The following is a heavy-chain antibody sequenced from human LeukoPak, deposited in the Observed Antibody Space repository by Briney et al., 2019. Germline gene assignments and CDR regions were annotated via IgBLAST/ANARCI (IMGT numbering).Heavy chain of an antibody. J-gene: IGHJ3*02. D-gene: IGHD3-3*01. V-gene: IGHV1-2*06. CDR3: ARDTSDFWSGYYSSAAFDI. CDR2: INPNSGGT. Sequence: GASVKVSCKASGYTFTGYYMHWVRQAPGQGLEWMGRINPNSGGTNYAQKFQGRVTMTRDTSISTAYVELSRLRSDDTAGYYCARDTSDFWSGYYSSAAFDIWGQGTMVTVSS. CDR1: GYTFTGYY.